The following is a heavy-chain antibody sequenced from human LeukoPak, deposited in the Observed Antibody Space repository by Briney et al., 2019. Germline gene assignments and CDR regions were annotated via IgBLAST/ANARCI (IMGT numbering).Heavy chain of an antibody. J-gene: IGHJ3*02. V-gene: IGHV3-33*01. CDR3: ARDDALGDNALDI. D-gene: IGHD3-16*01. Sequence: GGSLRLSCSASGFTFGYYGMHWVRQAPGKGLEWVAVILNDGSQQKYADSVRGRFTISRDNSKSTLFLQMNSLREEDTAVYYCARDDALGDNALDIWGQGTMVTVTS. CDR2: ILNDGSQQ. CDR1: GFTFGYYG.